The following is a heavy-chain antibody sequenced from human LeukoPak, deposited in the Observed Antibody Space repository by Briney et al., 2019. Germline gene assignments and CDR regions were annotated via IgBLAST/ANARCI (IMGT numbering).Heavy chain of an antibody. Sequence: ASVKVSCKASGYTFTGYYMHWVRQAPGQGLEWMGRINPNSGGTNYAQKFQGRVTVTRDTSISTAYMELSRLRSDDTAVYYCAYGSGSPYYFDYWGQGTLVTVSS. CDR3: AYGSGSPYYFDY. CDR1: GYTFTGYY. V-gene: IGHV1-2*06. CDR2: INPNSGGT. J-gene: IGHJ4*02. D-gene: IGHD3-10*01.